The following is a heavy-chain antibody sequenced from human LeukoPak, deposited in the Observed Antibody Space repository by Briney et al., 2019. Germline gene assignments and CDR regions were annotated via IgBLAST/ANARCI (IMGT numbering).Heavy chain of an antibody. CDR3: ARVWGTGDLDY. CDR2: IYYSGST. J-gene: IGHJ4*02. Sequence: SETLSLTCTVSGGSISSYYWSRIRQPPGKGLEWIGYIYYSGSTNYNPSLKSRVTISVDTSKNQFSLKLSSVTAADTAVYYCARVWGTGDLDYWGQGTLVTVSS. D-gene: IGHD7-27*01. CDR1: GGSISSYY. V-gene: IGHV4-59*01.